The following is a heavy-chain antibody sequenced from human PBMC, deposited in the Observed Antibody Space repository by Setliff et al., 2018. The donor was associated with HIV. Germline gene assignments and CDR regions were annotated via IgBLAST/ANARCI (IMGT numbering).Heavy chain of an antibody. CDR1: GGSISGYF. CDR3: ARDLPELTGRSFDP. D-gene: IGHD7-27*01. V-gene: IGHV4-4*07. J-gene: IGHJ5*02. Sequence: SETLSLTCNVSGGSISGYFWTWIRQPAGKGLEWIGRIYTSGSTNYNPSLKGRLSMSIDTSKNHFSLRLTSVTAADTAVYYCARDLPELTGRSFDPWGQGIQVTVYS. CDR2: IYTSGST.